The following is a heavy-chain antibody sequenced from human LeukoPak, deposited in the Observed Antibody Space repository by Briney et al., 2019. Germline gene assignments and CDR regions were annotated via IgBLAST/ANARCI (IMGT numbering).Heavy chain of an antibody. V-gene: IGHV3-30*18. Sequence: GPSLRLSCAASGFTFSSYGMHWVRQAPGKGLEWVAVISNDGSNKYYADSVKGRFTISRDNSKNTLYLQMNSLRAEDTAVYYCAKAGGSVRTMDVCGKGTTVTVSS. J-gene: IGHJ6*04. CDR3: AKAGGSVRTMDV. D-gene: IGHD3-10*01. CDR1: GFTFSSYG. CDR2: ISNDGSNK.